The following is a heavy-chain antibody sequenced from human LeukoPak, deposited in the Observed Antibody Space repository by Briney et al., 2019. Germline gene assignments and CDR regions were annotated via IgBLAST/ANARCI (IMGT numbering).Heavy chain of an antibody. V-gene: IGHV3-9*03. CDR3: AKGGHYYDSSGPLFDY. J-gene: IGHJ4*02. CDR2: ISWNSGSI. D-gene: IGHD3-22*01. Sequence: PGRSLRLSCAASGFTFDDYAMHWVRQAPGKGLEWVSGISWNSGSIGYADSEKGRFTISRDNAKNSLYLQMNSLRAEDMALYYCAKGGHYYDSSGPLFDYWGQGTLVTVSS. CDR1: GFTFDDYA.